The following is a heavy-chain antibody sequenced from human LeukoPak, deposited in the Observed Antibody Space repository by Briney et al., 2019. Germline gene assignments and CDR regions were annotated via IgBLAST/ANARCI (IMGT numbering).Heavy chain of an antibody. Sequence: PSETLSLPCAVYGGSFSGYYWSWIRQPPGKGLEWIGEINHSGSTNYNPSLKSRVTISVDTSKNQFSLKLSSVTAADTAVYYCAREGGRWLQLNDYWGQGTLVTVSS. J-gene: IGHJ4*02. V-gene: IGHV4-34*01. CDR1: GGSFSGYY. CDR2: INHSGST. D-gene: IGHD5-24*01. CDR3: AREGGRWLQLNDY.